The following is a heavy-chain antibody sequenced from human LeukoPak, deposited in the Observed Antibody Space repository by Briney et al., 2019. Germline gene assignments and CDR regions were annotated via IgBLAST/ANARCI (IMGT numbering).Heavy chain of an antibody. CDR2: IIPIFGTA. CDR3: AREHYDSSGPSSYFDL. J-gene: IGHJ2*01. V-gene: IGHV1-69*13. D-gene: IGHD3-22*01. Sequence: SVKVSCKASGGTFSSYAISWVRQAPGQGLEWMGGIIPIFGTANYAQKFQGRVTITADESTSTAYMELSSLRSEDTAVYYCAREHYDSSGPSSYFDLWGRGTLVTVSS. CDR1: GGTFSSYA.